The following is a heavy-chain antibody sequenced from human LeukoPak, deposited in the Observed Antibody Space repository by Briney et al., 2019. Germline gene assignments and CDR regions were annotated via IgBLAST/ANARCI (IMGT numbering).Heavy chain of an antibody. CDR1: GYTFTTYA. V-gene: IGHV1-2*02. Sequence: ASVKVSCKASGYTFTTYAMNWVRQAPGQGLEWMGWINPNSGGTNYAQKFQGRVTMTRDTSISTVYMELSRLRSDDTAVYYCARARYSSGWEPSDYWGQGTLVTVSS. CDR3: ARARYSSGWEPSDY. CDR2: INPNSGGT. D-gene: IGHD6-19*01. J-gene: IGHJ4*02.